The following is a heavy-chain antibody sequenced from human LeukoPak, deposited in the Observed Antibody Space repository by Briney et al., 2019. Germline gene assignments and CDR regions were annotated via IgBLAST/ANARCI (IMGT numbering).Heavy chain of an antibody. V-gene: IGHV4-59*07. CDR2: IYYSGST. J-gene: IGHJ4*02. Sequence: SDTHSLTCTVSGGSISIYYWSWIRHHAGKGLEWIGYIYYSGSTNYNPSLKSRVTISVDTSKNQFSLKLRSVTAADTAVYYCARVTGYVIEDNFDYWGQGTLVTVSS. CDR1: GGSISIYY. D-gene: IGHD2-15*01. CDR3: ARVTGYVIEDNFDY.